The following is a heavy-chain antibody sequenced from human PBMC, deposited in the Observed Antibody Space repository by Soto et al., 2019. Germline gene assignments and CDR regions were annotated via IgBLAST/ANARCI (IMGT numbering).Heavy chain of an antibody. V-gene: IGHV3-23*01. CDR2: ISGSGGST. J-gene: IGHJ5*02. CDR3: AKAGYSNWFDP. D-gene: IGHD2-15*01. Sequence: GGSLRLSCAASVFTFSNYAMSWVRQAPGKGLEWVSAISGSGGSTYYADSVKGRFTISRDNSKNTLYLQMNSLRAEDTAVYYCAKAGYSNWFDPWGQGTLVTVSS. CDR1: VFTFSNYA.